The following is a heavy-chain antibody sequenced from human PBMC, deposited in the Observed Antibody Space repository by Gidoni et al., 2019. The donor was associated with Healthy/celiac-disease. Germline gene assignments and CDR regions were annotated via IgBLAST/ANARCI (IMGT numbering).Heavy chain of an antibody. CDR1: GGSISSGGYY. Sequence: QVQLQESGPGLVKPSQTLSLTCTVPGGSISSGGYYWSWIRQHPGKGLEWIGYIYYSGSTYYNPSLKSRVTISVDTSKNQFSLKLSSVTAADTAVYYCARVERSGYSPYYFDYWGQGTLVTVSS. V-gene: IGHV4-31*03. CDR2: IYYSGST. CDR3: ARVERSGYSPYYFDY. J-gene: IGHJ4*02. D-gene: IGHD3-22*01.